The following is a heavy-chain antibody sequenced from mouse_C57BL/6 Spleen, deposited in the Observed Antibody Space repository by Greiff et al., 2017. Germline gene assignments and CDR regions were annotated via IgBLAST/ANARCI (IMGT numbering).Heavy chain of an antibody. V-gene: IGHV5-4*01. Sequence: EVKLMESGGGLVKPGGSLKLSCAASGFTFSSYAMSWVRQTPEKRLEWVATISDGGSYTYYPDNVKGRFTISRDNAKNNLYLQMSHLKSEDTAMDYCAREQYYYGSSYFGYWGQGTTLTVSS. CDR2: ISDGGSYT. J-gene: IGHJ2*01. D-gene: IGHD1-1*01. CDR3: AREQYYYGSSYFGY. CDR1: GFTFSSYA.